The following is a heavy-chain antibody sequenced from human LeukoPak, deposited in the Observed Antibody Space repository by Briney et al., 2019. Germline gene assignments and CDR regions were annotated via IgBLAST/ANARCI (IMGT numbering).Heavy chain of an antibody. V-gene: IGHV1-18*04. D-gene: IGHD3-9*01. J-gene: IGHJ4*02. CDR2: ICAYNGNT. CDR3: ARDLSHYDILTGYDY. Sequence: ASVKVSCKASGYTFTSYGISWVRQAPGQGLEWMGWICAYNGNTNYAQKLQGRVTMTTDTSTSTAYMELRSLRSDDTAVYYCARDLSHYDILTGYDYWGQGTLVTVSS. CDR1: GYTFTSYG.